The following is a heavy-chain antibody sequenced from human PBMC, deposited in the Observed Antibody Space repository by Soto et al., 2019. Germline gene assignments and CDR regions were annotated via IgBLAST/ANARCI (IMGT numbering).Heavy chain of an antibody. CDR1: GGTFSSYT. CDR2: IIPILGIA. CDR3: AREGLDIVATTPGFDY. Sequence: ASVKVSCKASGGTFSSYTISWVRQAPGQGLEWMGRIIPILGIANYAQKFQGRVTITADKSTSTAYMELSSLRSEDTAVYYCAREGLDIVATTPGFDYWGQGTLVTVSS. J-gene: IGHJ4*02. D-gene: IGHD5-12*01. V-gene: IGHV1-69*04.